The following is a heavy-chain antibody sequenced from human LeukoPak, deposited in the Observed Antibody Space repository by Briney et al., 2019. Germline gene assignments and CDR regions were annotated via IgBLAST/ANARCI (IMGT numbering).Heavy chain of an antibody. CDR1: GFTFNNYA. CDR2: IIVSGAST. V-gene: IGHV3-23*01. J-gene: IGHJ4*02. CDR3: ARTVAGDN. Sequence: GSLRLSCAASGFTFNNYAMNWVRQAPGKGLEWVSAIIVSGASTYFADSVRGRFPICRDNYKNTLYLQKNSLRAEDTAIYYCARTVAGDNWGQGTLVTVSS. D-gene: IGHD6-19*01.